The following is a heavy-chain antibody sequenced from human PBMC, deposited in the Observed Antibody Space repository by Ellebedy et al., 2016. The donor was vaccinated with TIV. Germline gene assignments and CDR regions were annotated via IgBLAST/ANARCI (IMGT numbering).Heavy chain of an antibody. CDR2: ISHTGSRA. D-gene: IGHD3-10*01. J-gene: IGHJ4*02. CDR3: AKGRGGGSDASAPRYYFDS. Sequence: GESLKISCAASGFTFSPYAMSWVRQAPGKGLEWVSTISHTGSRAYYTNSVEGRFIISRDISKRALYLQMNSLRAEDTAVYYCAKGRGGGSDASAPRYYFDSWGLGTLVTVSS. CDR1: GFTFSPYA. V-gene: IGHV3-23*01.